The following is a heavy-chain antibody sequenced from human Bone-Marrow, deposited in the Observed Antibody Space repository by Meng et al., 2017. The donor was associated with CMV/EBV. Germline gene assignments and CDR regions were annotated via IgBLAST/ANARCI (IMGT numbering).Heavy chain of an antibody. Sequence: GESLKISCAASGFTVSSNYMSWVRQAPGKGLEWVSVIYSGGSTYYADSVKGRFTISRDNSKNTLYLQMNSLRAEDTAVYYCARLTILKDDWFDPWGQGHLVNVSS. V-gene: IGHV3-53*01. CDR3: ARLTILKDDWFDP. D-gene: IGHD3-3*01. CDR2: IYSGGST. CDR1: GFTVSSNY. J-gene: IGHJ5*02.